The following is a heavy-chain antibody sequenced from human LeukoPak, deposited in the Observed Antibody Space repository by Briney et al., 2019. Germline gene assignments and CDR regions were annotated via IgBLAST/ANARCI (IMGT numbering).Heavy chain of an antibody. V-gene: IGHV6-1*01. J-gene: IGHJ4*02. Sequence: SQTLSLTCAISGDSVSSINGAWNWIRQSPSRGLEWLGRTYYRSKWYNDYAVSMDGRITIIPDTSKNQFSLQLSSVTPDDTAVYYCARDLGNTGWYTFDFWGQGTLVTVSS. CDR2: TYYRSKWYN. D-gene: IGHD6-19*01. CDR1: GDSVSSINGA. CDR3: ARDLGNTGWYTFDF.